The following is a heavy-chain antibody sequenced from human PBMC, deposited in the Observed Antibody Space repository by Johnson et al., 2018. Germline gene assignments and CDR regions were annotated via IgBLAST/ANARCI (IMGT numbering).Heavy chain of an antibody. D-gene: IGHD3-10*01. CDR3: ASPLAGSGSYYRYYYGMDV. Sequence: QVQLQESGPGLVKPSQTLSLTCTVSGDSISSGSYYWSWIRQPAGKGLEWIGRIYTSGRIDYNPSLQSRVAISIDTSKNQFSLKLSSVTAADTAVYYCASPLAGSGSYYRYYYGMDVWGQGTTVTVSS. CDR1: GDSISSGSYY. V-gene: IGHV4-61*02. CDR2: IYTSGRI. J-gene: IGHJ6*02.